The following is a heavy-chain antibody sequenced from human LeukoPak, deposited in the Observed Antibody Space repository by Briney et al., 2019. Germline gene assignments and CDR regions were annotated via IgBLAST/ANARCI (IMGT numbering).Heavy chain of an antibody. D-gene: IGHD2-2*01. Sequence: SSETLSLTCTVSGGSISSYYWSWIRQPAGKGLEWIGRIYTSGSTNYNPSLKSRVTMSVDTSKNQFSLKLSSVTAADTAVYYCARDYCSSTSCPFDYWGQGTLVTVSP. CDR2: IYTSGST. V-gene: IGHV4-4*07. CDR1: GGSISSYY. J-gene: IGHJ4*02. CDR3: ARDYCSSTSCPFDY.